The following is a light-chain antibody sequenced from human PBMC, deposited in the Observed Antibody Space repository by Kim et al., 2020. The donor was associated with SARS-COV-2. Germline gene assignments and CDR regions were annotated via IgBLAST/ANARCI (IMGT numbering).Light chain of an antibody. Sequence: YELTQPPSVSVSPGQTASITCSGDKLGDKYACWYQQKPGQSPVLVIYQDSKRPSGIPERFSGSNSGNTATLTISGTQAMDEADYYCQAWDSSTEGVFGTGTKVTVL. J-gene: IGLJ1*01. CDR3: QAWDSSTEGV. CDR1: KLGDKY. V-gene: IGLV3-1*01. CDR2: QDS.